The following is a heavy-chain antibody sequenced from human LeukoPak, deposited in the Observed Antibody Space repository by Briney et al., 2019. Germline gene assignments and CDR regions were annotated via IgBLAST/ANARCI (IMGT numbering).Heavy chain of an antibody. Sequence: GGSLRLSCAASGFTVSSNYMSWVRQAPGKGLEWVSVIYSGGSTYYADSVKGRFTISRDNSKNTVYLQMNSLRAEDTAVYYCARAADSSGYYYVENDAFDIWGQGTMVTVSS. J-gene: IGHJ3*02. CDR3: ARAADSSGYYYVENDAFDI. D-gene: IGHD3-22*01. CDR2: IYSGGST. CDR1: GFTVSSNY. V-gene: IGHV3-53*01.